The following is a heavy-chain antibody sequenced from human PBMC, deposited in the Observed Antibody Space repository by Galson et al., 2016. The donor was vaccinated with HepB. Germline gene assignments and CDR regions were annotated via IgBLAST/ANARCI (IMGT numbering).Heavy chain of an antibody. CDR2: ISYDGTNK. Sequence: SLRLSCAASGFTFSSYAMHWVRQAPGKGLVWVAVISYDGTNKYYADSVKGRFTISRDNSKNTLYLQMNSLRAEDTAVYYCARVDGFGEPLYFDYWGQGTLVTVSS. CDR1: GFTFSSYA. D-gene: IGHD3-10*01. J-gene: IGHJ4*02. CDR3: ARVDGFGEPLYFDY. V-gene: IGHV3-30*04.